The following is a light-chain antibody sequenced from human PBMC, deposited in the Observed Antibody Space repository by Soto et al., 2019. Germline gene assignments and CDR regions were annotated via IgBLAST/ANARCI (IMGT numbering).Light chain of an antibody. CDR2: GAS. CDR1: QSVSSN. Sequence: DIVMTQSPATLSVSPGERATLSCRASQSVSSNVAWYQQRPGQAPRLLIYGASVRATGIPATFSGSGSGTKFALTISSIQSAVFGVNYCPQYNKRALYTFGTGTRVDMK. CDR3: PQYNKRALYT. V-gene: IGKV3-15*01. J-gene: IGKJ3*01.